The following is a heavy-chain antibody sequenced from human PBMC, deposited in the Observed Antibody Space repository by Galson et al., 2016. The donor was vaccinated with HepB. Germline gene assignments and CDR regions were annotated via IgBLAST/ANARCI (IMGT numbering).Heavy chain of an antibody. CDR1: GYTFTSYG. CDR2: LSANNGNT. D-gene: IGHD3-10*01. J-gene: IGHJ5*02. V-gene: IGHV1-18*01. CDR3: ARAAMLQGVMDWLDP. Sequence: SVKVSCKASGYTFTSYGITWVRQAPGQGLEWMGWLSANNGNTDYAEKFQGRVAMTTDTSTSTAYMELRSLRSDDTAVYYCARAAMLQGVMDWLDPWGQGTLVTVSS.